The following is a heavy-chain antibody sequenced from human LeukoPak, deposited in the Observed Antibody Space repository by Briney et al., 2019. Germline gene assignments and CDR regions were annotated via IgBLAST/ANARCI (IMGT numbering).Heavy chain of an antibody. J-gene: IGHJ1*01. CDR3: ASSEDDYGDYVEYFQH. CDR2: INHSGST. D-gene: IGHD4-17*01. CDR1: GGSFSGYY. V-gene: IGHV4-34*01. Sequence: KPSETLSLTCAVYGGSFSGYYWSWIRQPPGKGLEWIGEINHSGSTSYNPSLKSRVTISVDTSKNQFSLKLSSVTAADTAVYYCASSEDDYGDYVEYFQHWGQGTLVTVSS.